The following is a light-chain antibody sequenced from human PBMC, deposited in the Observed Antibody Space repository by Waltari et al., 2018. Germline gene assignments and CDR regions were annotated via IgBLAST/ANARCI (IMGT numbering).Light chain of an antibody. V-gene: IGKV3-20*01. CDR2: GAS. CDR1: QSLTMRY. J-gene: IGKJ2*01. Sequence: VLTQSPGTLSLSPGERATLSFRASQSLTMRYLAWYQQKPGQAPRLLIYGASSRAAGIPDRFSGSGSGTDFTLTISRLEPEDFAVYYCQQYGSSILYTFGQGTKLEIK. CDR3: QQYGSSILYT.